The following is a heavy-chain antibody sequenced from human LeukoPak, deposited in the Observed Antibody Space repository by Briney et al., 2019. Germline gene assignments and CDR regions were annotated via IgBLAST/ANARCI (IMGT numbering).Heavy chain of an antibody. V-gene: IGHV3-72*01. D-gene: IGHD3-3*01. CDR1: GFTFNRAW. J-gene: IGHJ4*02. Sequence: PGGSLRLSCAASGFTFNRAWMTWVRQAPGKGLEWVGRTRNKANSYTTEYAASVKGRFTISRDDSKNSLYLQMNSLKTEDTAVYYCARVSYDFWSGYYTYYFDYWGQGTLVTVSS. CDR3: ARVSYDFWSGYYTYYFDY. CDR2: TRNKANSYTT.